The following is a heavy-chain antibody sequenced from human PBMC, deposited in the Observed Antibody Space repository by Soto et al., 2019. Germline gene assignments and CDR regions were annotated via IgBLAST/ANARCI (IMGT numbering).Heavy chain of an antibody. CDR3: ANAKAISSGYDIFDY. CDR1: GFTFSSYG. CDR2: ISYDGSNK. D-gene: IGHD5-12*01. J-gene: IGHJ4*02. Sequence: GGSLRLSCAASGFTFSSYGMHWVRQAPGKGLEWVAVISYDGSNKYYADSVKGRFTISRDNSKNTLYLQMNSLRAEDTAVYYCANAKAISSGYDIFDYWGQGT. V-gene: IGHV3-30*18.